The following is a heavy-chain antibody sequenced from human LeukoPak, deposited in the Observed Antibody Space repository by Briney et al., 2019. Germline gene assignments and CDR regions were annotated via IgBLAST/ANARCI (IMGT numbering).Heavy chain of an antibody. V-gene: IGHV1-2*02. CDR2: INPNSGGT. D-gene: IGHD3-3*01. Sequence: ASVKVSCKASGYTFTSYGISWVRQAPGQGLEWMGWINPNSGGTNYAQKFQGRVTMTRDTSISTAYMELSRLRSDDTAVYYCARDLSIFGVVIKGNDAFDIWGQGTMVTVSS. J-gene: IGHJ3*02. CDR3: ARDLSIFGVVIKGNDAFDI. CDR1: GYTFTSYG.